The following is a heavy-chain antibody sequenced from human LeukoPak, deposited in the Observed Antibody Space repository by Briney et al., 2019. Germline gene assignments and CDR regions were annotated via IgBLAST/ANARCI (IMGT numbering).Heavy chain of an antibody. J-gene: IGHJ3*02. V-gene: IGHV4-59*01. CDR2: VYYSGST. Sequence: SETLSPTCTVSGGSISSYYWSWIRQSPGKGLEWIGYVYYSGSTTYNPSLKSRVTISVDTSKNQFSLKLSSVTAADTAVYYCASGALGPSDAFDIWGQGTMVTVSS. D-gene: IGHD3-16*01. CDR3: ASGALGPSDAFDI. CDR1: GGSISSYY.